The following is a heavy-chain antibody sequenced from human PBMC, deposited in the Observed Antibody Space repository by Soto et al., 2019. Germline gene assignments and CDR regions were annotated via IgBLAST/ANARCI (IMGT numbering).Heavy chain of an antibody. CDR1: GFTFSSYA. CDR2: ISYDGSNK. J-gene: IGHJ6*02. V-gene: IGHV3-30-3*01. D-gene: IGHD3-10*01. CDR3: ARGVRGVNLSNYYYYGMDV. Sequence: GGSLRLSCAASGFTFSSYAMHWVRQAPGKGLEWVAVISYDGSNKYYADSVKGRFTISRENSKNTLYLQMNSLRAEDTAVYYCARGVRGVNLSNYYYYGMDVWGQGTTVTVSS.